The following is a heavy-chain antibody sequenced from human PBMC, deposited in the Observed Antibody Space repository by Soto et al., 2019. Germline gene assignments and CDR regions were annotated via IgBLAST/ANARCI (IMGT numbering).Heavy chain of an antibody. D-gene: IGHD6-19*01. Sequence: PGGSLRLSCAASGFTFSSYGMHWVRQAPGKGLEWVAVIWYDGSNKYYADSVKGRFTISRDNSKNTLYLQMNSLRAEDTAVYYCVAEDSSGPYPHFDYWGQGTLVTVSS. V-gene: IGHV3-33*01. CDR3: VAEDSSGPYPHFDY. J-gene: IGHJ4*02. CDR1: GFTFSSYG. CDR2: IWYDGSNK.